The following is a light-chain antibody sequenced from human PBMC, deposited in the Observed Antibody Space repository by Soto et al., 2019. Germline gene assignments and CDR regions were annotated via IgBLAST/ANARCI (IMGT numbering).Light chain of an antibody. CDR2: EVN. Sequence: QSAVTEPACVFGSPGQAVTISCTGPRSDIGDSNFISWYQQSPGKAPRLLIYEVNNRPSGVSRRFSGSKAGNTASLTISGLLEDDEADYFCASFRSATILVFGSGPNVTVL. CDR1: RSDIGDSNF. J-gene: IGLJ1*01. V-gene: IGLV2-14*01. CDR3: ASFRSATILV.